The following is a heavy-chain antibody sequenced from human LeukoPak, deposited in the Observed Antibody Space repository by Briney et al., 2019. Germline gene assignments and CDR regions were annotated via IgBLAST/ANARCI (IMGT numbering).Heavy chain of an antibody. Sequence: GALRLSCAASGFTVSSNYMSWIRQPPGKGLEWIGEINHSGSTNYNPSLKSQVTISVDTSKNQFSLKLSSVTAADTAVYYCARGYGEYSGYDYVYYFDYWGQGTLVTVSS. CDR2: INHSGST. D-gene: IGHD5-12*01. CDR1: GFTVSSNY. J-gene: IGHJ4*02. V-gene: IGHV4-34*01. CDR3: ARGYGEYSGYDYVYYFDY.